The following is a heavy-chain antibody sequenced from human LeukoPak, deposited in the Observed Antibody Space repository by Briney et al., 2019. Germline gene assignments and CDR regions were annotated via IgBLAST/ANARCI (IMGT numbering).Heavy chain of an antibody. CDR1: GFTFSSYW. CDR2: INSDGSST. J-gene: IGHJ2*01. CDR3: ARGKAGVDTNWYFDL. D-gene: IGHD3-10*01. V-gene: IGHV3-74*03. Sequence: GGSLRLSCAASGFTFSSYWMHWVRQAPGKGLVWVSHINSDGSSTTYADSVKGRFTISRDNAKNTLYLQMKSLRAEDTAVYYCARGKAGVDTNWYFDLWGRGTLVTVSS.